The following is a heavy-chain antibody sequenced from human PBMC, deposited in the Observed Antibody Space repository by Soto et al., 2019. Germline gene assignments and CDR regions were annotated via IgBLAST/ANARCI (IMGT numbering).Heavy chain of an antibody. V-gene: IGHV3-74*01. J-gene: IGHJ4*02. Sequence: EVQLVESGGGLVQPGESLRLSFAASGFTFSSDCMHWVRQAPGKGLVWVSRINSDGSSTSYAGSVKGRFTSSRDNAKNTLYLQMNSLRAEDTAVYYCVRTSLVVAAATREDYWGQGTLVTVSS. CDR3: VRTSLVVAAATREDY. D-gene: IGHD2-15*01. CDR2: INSDGSST. CDR1: GFTFSSDC.